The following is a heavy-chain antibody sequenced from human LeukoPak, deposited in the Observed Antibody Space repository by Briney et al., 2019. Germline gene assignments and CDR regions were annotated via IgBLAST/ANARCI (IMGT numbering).Heavy chain of an antibody. J-gene: IGHJ4*02. CDR1: GFTFSSQW. V-gene: IGHV3-74*01. CDR3: VDYGEH. D-gene: IGHD4-17*01. CDR2: ISSDGRTT. Sequence: PGGSLRLSCAASGFTFSSQWMHWVRQAPGKGLEWVSRISSDGRTTTYADSVKGRFTVSRDNSKNTLYLQMSSLRTEDTAVYYCVDYGEHWGQGIVVTVS.